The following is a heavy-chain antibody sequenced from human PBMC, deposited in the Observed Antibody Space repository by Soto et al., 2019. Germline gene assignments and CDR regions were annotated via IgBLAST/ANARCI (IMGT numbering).Heavy chain of an antibody. D-gene: IGHD1-20*01. Sequence: QVQLVESGGGVVQPGRSLRLSCAASGFTFSSYAMHWVRQAPGKGLEWVAVISYDGSNKYYAESVKGRFTISRDNSKNTLYLQMNSLRAEDTAVYYCARAITGTTYYYYYGMDVWGQGATVTVSS. CDR2: ISYDGSNK. CDR1: GFTFSSYA. CDR3: ARAITGTTYYYYYGMDV. J-gene: IGHJ6*02. V-gene: IGHV3-30-3*01.